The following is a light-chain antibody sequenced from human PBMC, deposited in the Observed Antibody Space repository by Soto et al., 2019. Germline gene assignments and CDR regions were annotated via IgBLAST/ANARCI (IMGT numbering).Light chain of an antibody. J-gene: IGLJ2*01. CDR3: QSYDSSLSAVV. V-gene: IGLV1-40*01. CDR1: NSNIGAGYD. Sequence: QSVLTQAPSVSGAPGQRVTISCTGSNSNIGAGYDVHWYQQLPGTAPKLLIYDNTIRPSGVPDRFSGSKSGTSASLAITGLQAEDEADYYCQSYDSSLSAVVLGGGTKLTVL. CDR2: DNT.